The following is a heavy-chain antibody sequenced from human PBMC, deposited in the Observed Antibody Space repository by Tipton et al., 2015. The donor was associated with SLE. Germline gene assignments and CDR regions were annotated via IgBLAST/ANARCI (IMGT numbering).Heavy chain of an antibody. CDR2: IYYSGST. CDR3: ARHRRYNWNYFDN. Sequence: TLSLTCTVSGGSISSSSYYWGWIRQPPGKGLEWIGSIYYSGSTYYNPSLKSRVTITVDTSKNQISLKLSPVTAADTAGYYCARHRRYNWNYFDNCGQVSLVIVSS. V-gene: IGHV4-39*07. CDR1: GGSISSSSYY. D-gene: IGHD1-20*01. J-gene: IGHJ4*02.